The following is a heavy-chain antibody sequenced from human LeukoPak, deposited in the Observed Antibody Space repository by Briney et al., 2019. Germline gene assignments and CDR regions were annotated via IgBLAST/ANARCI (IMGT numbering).Heavy chain of an antibody. Sequence: GGSLRLSCAASGFTVSSNYMNWVRQAPGKGLEWVSVIYSGGSTYYADSVKGRFTISRDNSKNTLYLQMNSLRPEDTAVYYCAKDRGEQWLVTSSDYWGQGTLVTVSS. V-gene: IGHV3-66*01. CDR2: IYSGGST. J-gene: IGHJ4*02. CDR1: GFTVSSNY. D-gene: IGHD6-19*01. CDR3: AKDRGEQWLVTSSDY.